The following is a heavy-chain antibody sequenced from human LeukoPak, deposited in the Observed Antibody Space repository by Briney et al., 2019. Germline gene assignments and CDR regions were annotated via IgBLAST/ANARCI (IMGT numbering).Heavy chain of an antibody. V-gene: IGHV4-34*01. J-gene: IGHJ6*03. CDR1: GGSFSGFY. D-gene: IGHD3-9*01. CDR2: INHSGST. Sequence: SETLSLTCAVHGGSFSGFYWTWIRQPPGKGLEWIGEINHSGSTNYNPSLKSRVTVSVDTSKSQFSLKLSSVTAADTAVYYCARGGGNLLPYFDPKYYYYMDVWGKGTTVTVSS. CDR3: ARGGGNLLPYFDPKYYYYMDV.